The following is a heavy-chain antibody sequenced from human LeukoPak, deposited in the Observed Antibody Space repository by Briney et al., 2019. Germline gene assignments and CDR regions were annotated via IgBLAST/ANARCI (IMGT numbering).Heavy chain of an antibody. CDR3: AKWRYYGSGSYPFYFDY. Sequence: PGGSLRLSCAASGFTFSSYAMSWVRQAPGKGLEWVSAISGSGGSTYYADSVKGRFTISRDNFKNTLYLQMNSLRAEDTAVYYCAKWRYYGSGSYPFYFDYWGQGTLVTVSS. CDR1: GFTFSSYA. V-gene: IGHV3-23*01. D-gene: IGHD3-10*01. J-gene: IGHJ4*02. CDR2: ISGSGGST.